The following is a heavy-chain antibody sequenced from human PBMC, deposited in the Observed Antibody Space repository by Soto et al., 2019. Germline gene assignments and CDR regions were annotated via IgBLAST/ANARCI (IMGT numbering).Heavy chain of an antibody. J-gene: IGHJ3*02. CDR1: GGTFSSYA. CDR2: IIPIFGTA. D-gene: IGHD1-20*01. Sequence: QVQLVQSGAEVKKPGSSVKVSCKASGGTFSSYAISWVRQAPGQGLEWMGGIIPIFGTANYAQKFQGRVTSTADKSTSTAYMELSSLRSEDTAVYYCARNGITGTTEGNAFDIWGQGTMVTVSS. CDR3: ARNGITGTTEGNAFDI. V-gene: IGHV1-69*06.